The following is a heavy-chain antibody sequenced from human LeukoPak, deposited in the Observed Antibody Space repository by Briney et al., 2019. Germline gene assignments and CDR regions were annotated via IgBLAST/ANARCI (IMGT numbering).Heavy chain of an antibody. Sequence: PGGSLRLSCAASGFTFSSYSMNWVRQAPGKGLEWVSSISSSSSYIYYADSVKGRFTISRDNAKNSLYLQMNSLRAEDTAVYYCARGSVAGMLVSWFDPWGQGTLVTVSS. CDR1: GFTFSSYS. CDR3: ARGSVAGMLVSWFDP. D-gene: IGHD6-19*01. V-gene: IGHV3-21*04. J-gene: IGHJ5*02. CDR2: ISSSSSYI.